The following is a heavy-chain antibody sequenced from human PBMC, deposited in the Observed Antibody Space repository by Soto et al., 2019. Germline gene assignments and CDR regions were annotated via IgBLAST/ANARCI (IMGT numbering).Heavy chain of an antibody. D-gene: IGHD2-21*01. Sequence: PSETLSLTCAVYGGSFSGYYWSWIRQPPGKGLEWIGEINHSGSTNYNPSLKSRVTISVDTSKNQFSLKLSSVTAADTAVYYCARNVDCGGDCYSDAFDIWGQGTMVTVSS. V-gene: IGHV4-34*01. CDR1: GGSFSGYY. J-gene: IGHJ3*02. CDR2: INHSGST. CDR3: ARNVDCGGDCYSDAFDI.